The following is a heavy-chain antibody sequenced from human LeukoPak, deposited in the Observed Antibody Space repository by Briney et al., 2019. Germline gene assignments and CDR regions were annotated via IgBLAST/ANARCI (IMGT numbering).Heavy chain of an antibody. Sequence: GASVNVSCKASGYIFTGYYLHWVRQAPGQGLEWVGRINPNSGATRYAQNFQGRVTMTRDTSVSTAYMELSRLRSDDTAVFYCARQADNNWFDSWGRGTLVTVSS. CDR3: ARQADNNWFDS. V-gene: IGHV1-2*02. CDR1: GYIFTGYY. J-gene: IGHJ5*01. D-gene: IGHD2-15*01. CDR2: INPNSGAT.